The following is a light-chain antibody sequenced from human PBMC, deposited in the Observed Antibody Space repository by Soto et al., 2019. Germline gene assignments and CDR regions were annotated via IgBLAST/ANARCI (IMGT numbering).Light chain of an antibody. V-gene: IGLV2-14*01. Sequence: QSALTQPASVSGSPGQSITISCTGTSSDVGGYNYVSWYQQHPGRAPKLRIYEVSNRPSGVSNRFSGSKSDNTASLTISGLPAEDEADYYCSSYTGSSTLVFGGGTKLTVL. CDR3: SSYTGSSTLV. CDR2: EVS. CDR1: SSDVGGYNY. J-gene: IGLJ2*01.